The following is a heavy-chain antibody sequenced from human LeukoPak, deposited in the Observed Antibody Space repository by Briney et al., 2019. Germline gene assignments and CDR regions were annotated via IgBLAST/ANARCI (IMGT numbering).Heavy chain of an antibody. Sequence: PSETLSLTCTVSGGSVSSGNYFWSWIRQPAGKGLECIGRIHTSGSTNYDPSLKSRVTISVDTSNNQFSLKLSSVTAADTAVYYCATQDSSSWYFDSWGQGTLVTVSS. D-gene: IGHD6-13*01. CDR2: IHTSGST. V-gene: IGHV4-61*02. CDR1: GGSVSSGNYF. CDR3: ATQDSSSWYFDS. J-gene: IGHJ4*02.